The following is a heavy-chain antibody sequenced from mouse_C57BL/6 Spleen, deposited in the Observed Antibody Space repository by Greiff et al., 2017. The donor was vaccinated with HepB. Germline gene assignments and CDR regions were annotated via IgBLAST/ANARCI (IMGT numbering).Heavy chain of an antibody. J-gene: IGHJ2*01. V-gene: IGHV6-3*01. CDR3: TVYYGYDGYYFDY. CDR1: GFTFSNYW. Sequence: EVKLVESGGGLVQPGGSMKLSCVASGFTFSNYWMNWVRQSPEKGLEWVAQIRLKSDNYATHYAESVKGRFTISRDDSKSSVYLQMNNLRAEDTGIYYCTVYYGYDGYYFDYWGQGTTLTVSS. CDR2: IRLKSDNYAT. D-gene: IGHD2-2*01.